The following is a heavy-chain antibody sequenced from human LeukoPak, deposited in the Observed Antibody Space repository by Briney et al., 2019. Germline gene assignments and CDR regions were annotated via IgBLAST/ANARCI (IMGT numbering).Heavy chain of an antibody. V-gene: IGHV3-21*01. Sequence: GRSLRLSCAASGFTFSSYSMNWVRQAPGKGLEWVSSISSSSSYIYYADSVKGRFTISRDNAKNSLYLQMNSLRAEDTAVYYCARDLSVRELLGYFYYYMDVWGKGTTVTVSS. CDR2: ISSSSSYI. D-gene: IGHD1-26*01. CDR1: GFTFSSYS. CDR3: ARDLSVRELLGYFYYYMDV. J-gene: IGHJ6*03.